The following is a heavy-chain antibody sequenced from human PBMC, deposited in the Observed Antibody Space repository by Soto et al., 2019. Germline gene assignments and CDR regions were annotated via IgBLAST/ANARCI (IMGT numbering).Heavy chain of an antibody. Sequence: SETLSLTCTVSGGSISRGGYYWSWIRQHPGKGLEWIGYIYYSGGTYYNPSLKSRVTISVDTSKNQFSLKLSSATAADTAVYYCARESGNMIVVGPRSYGMDVWAQGTTVTVSS. CDR3: ARESGNMIVVGPRSYGMDV. V-gene: IGHV4-31*03. D-gene: IGHD3-22*01. CDR1: GGSISRGGYY. J-gene: IGHJ6*02. CDR2: IYYSGGT.